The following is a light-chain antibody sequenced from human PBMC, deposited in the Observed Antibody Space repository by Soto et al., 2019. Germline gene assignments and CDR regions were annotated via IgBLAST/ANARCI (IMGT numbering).Light chain of an antibody. Sequence: DIQMTQSPSSLSASVGDRFTITCRASQSISSWLAWYQQKPGKAPKLLIYDASSLGSGVPSKFSGRGSGTEFTLTISSLQTDDFATYYCQHYNSYPIAFGGGTKVDIK. V-gene: IGKV1-5*01. CDR1: QSISSW. J-gene: IGKJ4*01. CDR3: QHYNSYPIA. CDR2: DAS.